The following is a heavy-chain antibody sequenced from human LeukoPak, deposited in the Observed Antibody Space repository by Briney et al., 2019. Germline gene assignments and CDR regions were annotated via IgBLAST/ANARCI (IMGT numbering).Heavy chain of an antibody. D-gene: IGHD3-22*01. J-gene: IGHJ4*02. Sequence: SETLSLICTVSGASISSYYWSWIRQPPGKGLEWIGDIYYSGSIKYNPSLKSRVTMSVDTSKNQFSLKLSSVTAADTAIYYCARENPSGYYNRPIDYWGQGTLVTVFS. CDR1: GASISSYY. V-gene: IGHV4-59*01. CDR2: IYYSGSI. CDR3: ARENPSGYYNRPIDY.